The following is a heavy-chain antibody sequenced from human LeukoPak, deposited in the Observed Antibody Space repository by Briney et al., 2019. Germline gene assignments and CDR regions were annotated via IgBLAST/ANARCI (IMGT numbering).Heavy chain of an antibody. Sequence: SETLSLTCTVSGGSISSGSYYWSWIRQPAGEGLEWIGRIYTSGSTNYNPSLKSRVTISVDTSKNQFSLKLSSVTAADTAVYYCARDSLYYYDSSGVTNWGQGTLVTVSS. V-gene: IGHV4-61*02. CDR1: GGSISSGSYY. D-gene: IGHD3-22*01. J-gene: IGHJ4*02. CDR3: ARDSLYYYDSSGVTN. CDR2: IYTSGST.